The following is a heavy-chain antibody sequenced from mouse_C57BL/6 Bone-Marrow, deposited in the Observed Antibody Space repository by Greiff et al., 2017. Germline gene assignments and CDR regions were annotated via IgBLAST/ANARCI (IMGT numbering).Heavy chain of an antibody. V-gene: IGHV7-3*01. D-gene: IGHD1-1*01. J-gene: IGHJ1*03. Sequence: EVKLVESGGGLVQPGGSLSLSCAASGFTFTDYYMSWVRQPPGKALEWLGFIRNKANGYTTEYSESVKGRFTISRDNAQSILYLQMNALRAEDSATYYCARYGYYCSSFYWYFDVWGTGTTLTVSS. CDR3: ARYGYYCSSFYWYFDV. CDR1: GFTFTDYY. CDR2: IRNKANGYTT.